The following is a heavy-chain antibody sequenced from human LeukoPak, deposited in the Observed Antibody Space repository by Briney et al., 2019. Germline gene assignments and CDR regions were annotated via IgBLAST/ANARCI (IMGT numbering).Heavy chain of an antibody. D-gene: IGHD3-22*01. CDR2: ISGSGGST. CDR1: GFTFSSYA. Sequence: GGSLRLSCAASGFTFSSYAMSWVRQAPGKGLEWVSAISGSGGSTYYADSVKGRFTISRDNSKNTLYLQMNSLKTEDTAVYYCTTEPYYYDSSGYSIDYWGQGTLVTVSS. CDR3: TTEPYYYDSSGYSIDY. V-gene: IGHV3-23*01. J-gene: IGHJ4*02.